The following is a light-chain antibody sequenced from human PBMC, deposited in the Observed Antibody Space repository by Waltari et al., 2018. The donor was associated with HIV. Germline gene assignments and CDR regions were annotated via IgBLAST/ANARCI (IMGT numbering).Light chain of an antibody. CDR1: QSVLYSSNNKNY. V-gene: IGKV4-1*01. CDR2: WAS. CDR3: QQYYSTPWT. Sequence: DIVMTQSPDSLAVSLGERATTYCKSSQSVLYSSNNKNYFAWYQQKTGQPPKLLIYWASTRESGVPDRFSGSGSGTDFTLTISSLQAEDVAVYYCQQYYSTPWTFGQGTKVEIK. J-gene: IGKJ1*01.